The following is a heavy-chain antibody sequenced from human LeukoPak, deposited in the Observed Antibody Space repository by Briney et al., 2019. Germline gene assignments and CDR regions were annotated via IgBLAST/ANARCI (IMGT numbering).Heavy chain of an antibody. V-gene: IGHV4-39*07. CDR1: GGSISSSSYY. CDR3: ARVPGYSGYDDYYYYYMDV. Sequence: KPSETLSLTCTVSGGSISSSSYYWGWIRQPPGKGLEWIGSIYYSGSTYYNPSLKSRVTISVDTSKNQFSLKLSSVTAADTAVYYCARVPGYSGYDDYYYYYMDVWGKGTTVTVSS. CDR2: IYYSGST. J-gene: IGHJ6*03. D-gene: IGHD5-12*01.